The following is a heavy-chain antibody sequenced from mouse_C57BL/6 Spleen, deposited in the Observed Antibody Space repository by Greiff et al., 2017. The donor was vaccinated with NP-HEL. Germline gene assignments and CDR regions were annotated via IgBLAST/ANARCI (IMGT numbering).Heavy chain of an antibody. V-gene: IGHV1-22*01. CDR3: ARSYYDYDVFAY. CDR2: INPNNGGT. Sequence: EVKLQESGPELVKPGASVKMSCKASGYTFTDYNMHWVKQSHGKSLEWIGYINPNNGGTSYNQKFKGKATLTVNKSSSTAYMELRSLTSEDSAVYYCARSYYDYDVFAYWGQGTLVTVSA. CDR1: GYTFTDYN. J-gene: IGHJ3*01. D-gene: IGHD2-4*01.